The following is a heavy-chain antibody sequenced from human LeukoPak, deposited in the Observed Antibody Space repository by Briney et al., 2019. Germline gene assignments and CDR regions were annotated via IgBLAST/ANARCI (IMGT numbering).Heavy chain of an antibody. CDR3: TGNYYGSGSYADFDY. J-gene: IGHJ4*02. CDR1: GFTFSSYN. D-gene: IGHD3-10*01. V-gene: IGHV3-21*01. CDR2: ISSSSRYI. Sequence: PGGSLRLSCVASGFTFSSYNMNWVRQAPGKGLEWVSSISSSSRYIYYTDSVKGRFTISRDNAKNSLYLQMNSLRAEDTAVYYCTGNYYGSGSYADFDYWGQGTLVTVSS.